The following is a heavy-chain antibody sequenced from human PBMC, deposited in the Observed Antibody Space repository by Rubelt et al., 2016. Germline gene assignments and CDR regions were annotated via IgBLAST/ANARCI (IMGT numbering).Heavy chain of an antibody. V-gene: IGHV3-21*01. Sequence: AASGFTFSSYSMNWVRQAPGKGLEWVSSISSSSSYIYYADSVKGRFTISRDNAKNSLYLQMNSLRAEDTAVYYCARDGGATGLGMDVWGQGTTVTVSS. D-gene: IGHD1-26*01. CDR1: GFTFSSYS. J-gene: IGHJ6*02. CDR2: ISSSSSYI. CDR3: ARDGGATGLGMDV.